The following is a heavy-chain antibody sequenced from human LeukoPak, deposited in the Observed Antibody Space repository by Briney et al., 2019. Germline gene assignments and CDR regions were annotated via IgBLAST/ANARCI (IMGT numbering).Heavy chain of an antibody. V-gene: IGHV3-7*01. CDR3: AKWNYAFDS. CDR1: GLSFSTYR. Sequence: QPGGSLRLSCAASGLSFSTYRMTWVRQAPGKGLECVANISPDGSDEDYVDTVKGRFTVSRDNAKSLVYLQMNSLGAADRAVHYCAKWNYAFDSWGQGTLVTVSS. D-gene: IGHD3-16*01. J-gene: IGHJ4*02. CDR2: ISPDGSDE.